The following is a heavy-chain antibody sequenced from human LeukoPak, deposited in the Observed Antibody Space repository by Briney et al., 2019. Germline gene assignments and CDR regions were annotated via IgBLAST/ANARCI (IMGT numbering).Heavy chain of an antibody. CDR1: GYTFTGYY. CDR3: ARDAARYYYDSSGYW. Sequence: ASVKVSCKASGYTFTGYYMHWVRQAPGQGLEWMGWINPNSGGTNYAQKFQGRVTMTRDTSISTAYMELSRLRSDDTAVYYCARDAARYYYDSSGYWWGQGTLVTVSS. D-gene: IGHD3-22*01. J-gene: IGHJ4*02. V-gene: IGHV1-2*02. CDR2: INPNSGGT.